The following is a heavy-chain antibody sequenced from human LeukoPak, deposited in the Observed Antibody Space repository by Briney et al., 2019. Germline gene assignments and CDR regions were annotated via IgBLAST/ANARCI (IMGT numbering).Heavy chain of an antibody. CDR2: IWYDGSNK. CDR3: ARDWSMDV. CDR1: GFTFDDYA. J-gene: IGHJ6*02. Sequence: PGGSLRLSCAASGFTFDDYAMHWVRQAPGKGLEWVAVIWYDGSNKYYADSVKGRFTISRDNSKNTLYLQMNSLRAEDTAVYYCARDWSMDVWGQGTTVTVSS. V-gene: IGHV3-33*08. D-gene: IGHD3-3*01.